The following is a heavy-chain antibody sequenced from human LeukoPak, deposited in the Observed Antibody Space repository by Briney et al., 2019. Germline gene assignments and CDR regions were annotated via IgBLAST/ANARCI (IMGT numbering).Heavy chain of an antibody. Sequence: SETLSLTCTVSGGSISIYYWNWIRQPAGKGLEWIGRISTSESTQYNPSLKSRVTMSLDTSKNQFSLKLRSVTAAGTAVYYCASLRERSYYARGFDYWGQGTLVTVSS. CDR3: ASLRERSYYARGFDY. CDR2: ISTSEST. CDR1: GGSISIYY. J-gene: IGHJ4*02. D-gene: IGHD1-26*01. V-gene: IGHV4-4*07.